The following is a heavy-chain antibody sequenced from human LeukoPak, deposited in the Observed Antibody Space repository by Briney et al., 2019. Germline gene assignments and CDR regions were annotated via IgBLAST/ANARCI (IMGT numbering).Heavy chain of an antibody. CDR1: GFTFSSYE. CDR3: TRGLPEGGYRYGQPGQDY. J-gene: IGHJ4*02. V-gene: IGHV3-48*03. D-gene: IGHD5-18*01. CDR2: ISSSGSTI. Sequence: GGSLRLSCAASGFTFSSYEMNWVRQAPGKGLEWVSYISSSGSTIYYADSVKGRFTISRDNAQNSLYLQMDRLTAEDTALYYCTRGLPEGGYRYGQPGQDYWGQGTLVTVSS.